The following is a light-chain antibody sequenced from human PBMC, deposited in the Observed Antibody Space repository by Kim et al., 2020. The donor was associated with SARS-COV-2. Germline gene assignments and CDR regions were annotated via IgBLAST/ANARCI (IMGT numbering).Light chain of an antibody. CDR3: QQYHTHST. J-gene: IGKJ1*01. CDR2: KTS. Sequence: ESVGDTVTITCQASQIVNIWLAWYQQKPGQVPKLLIHKTSGLQRGVPSRFSGGGSGTDFTLTIRSLQPDDFATYYCQQYHTHSTFGQGTKVDIK. CDR1: QIVNIW. V-gene: IGKV1-5*03.